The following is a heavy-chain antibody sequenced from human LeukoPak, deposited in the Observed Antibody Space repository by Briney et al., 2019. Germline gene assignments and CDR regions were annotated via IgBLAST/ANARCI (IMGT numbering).Heavy chain of an antibody. CDR3: ARVGRESYELDY. D-gene: IGHD1-26*01. J-gene: IGHJ4*02. CDR2: IYYSGST. CDR1: GGSISSGGYY. V-gene: IGHV4-31*03. Sequence: PSQTLSLTCTVSGGSISSGGYYWSWIRQHPGKGLEWIGYIYYSGSTDYNPSLKSRFTMSVDTSKNQFSLKLSSVTAADTAVYYCARVGRESYELDYWGQGTLVTVSS.